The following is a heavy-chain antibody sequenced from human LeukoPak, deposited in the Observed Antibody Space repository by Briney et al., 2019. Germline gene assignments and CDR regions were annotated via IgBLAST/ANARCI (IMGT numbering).Heavy chain of an antibody. CDR1: GFIFSSYA. D-gene: IGHD1/OR15-1a*01. Sequence: GGSLRLSCAASGFIFSSYAMSWVRQAPGKGLEWVSGISANGDSTYYVDSVKGRFTISRDNSKNTLYLQMNSLRAEDTAVYYCARLTQRGYRNNDYWGQGTLVTVSS. CDR2: ISANGDST. CDR3: ARLTQRGYRNNDY. J-gene: IGHJ4*02. V-gene: IGHV3-23*01.